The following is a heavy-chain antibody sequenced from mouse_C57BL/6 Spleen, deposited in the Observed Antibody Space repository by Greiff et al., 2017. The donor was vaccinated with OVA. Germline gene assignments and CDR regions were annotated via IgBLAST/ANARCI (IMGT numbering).Heavy chain of an antibody. V-gene: IGHV3-6*01. CDR1: GYSITSGYY. CDR3: ARGYYYGSSYN. D-gene: IGHD1-1*01. CDR2: ISYDGSN. Sequence: EVQRVESGPGLVKPSQSLSLTCSVTGYSITSGYYWNWIRQFPGNKLEWMGYISYDGSNNYNPSLKNRISITRDTSKNQFFLKLNSVTTEDTATYYCARGYYYGSSYNWGQGTLVTVSA. J-gene: IGHJ3*01.